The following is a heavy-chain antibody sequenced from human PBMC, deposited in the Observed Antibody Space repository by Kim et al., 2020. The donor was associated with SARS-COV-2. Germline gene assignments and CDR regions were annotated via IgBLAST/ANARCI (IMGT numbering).Heavy chain of an antibody. V-gene: IGHV5-10-1*01. J-gene: IGHJ5*02. CDR1: GYSFTSYW. CDR3: ARQMTGVVVVAAWFDP. D-gene: IGHD2-15*01. Sequence: GESLKISCKGSGYSFTSYWISWVRQMPGKGLEWMGRIDPSDSYTNYSPSFQGHVTISADKSISTAYLQWSSLKASDTAMYYCARQMTGVVVVAAWFDPWGQGTLVTVSS. CDR2: IDPSDSYT.